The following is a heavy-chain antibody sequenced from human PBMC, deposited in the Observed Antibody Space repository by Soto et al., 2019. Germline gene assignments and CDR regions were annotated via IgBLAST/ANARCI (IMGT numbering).Heavy chain of an antibody. CDR3: AGVRLGVTTRLLAY. Sequence: EVQLVESGGGLVQPGGSLRLSCAASGFTFSNHYMDWVRQAPGKGLEWVGRIKNEANGYTTEYAASVKGRFTISRADSKNTLDLQMNSPKTEDTAVYYCAGVRLGVTTRLLAYWAQGTLFTVSP. CDR1: GFTFSNHY. CDR2: IKNEANGYTT. V-gene: IGHV3-72*01. D-gene: IGHD2-15*01. J-gene: IGHJ4*02.